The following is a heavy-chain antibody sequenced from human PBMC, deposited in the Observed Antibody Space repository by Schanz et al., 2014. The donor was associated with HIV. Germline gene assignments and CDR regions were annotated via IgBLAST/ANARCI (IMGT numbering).Heavy chain of an antibody. CDR2: ISGSGGST. D-gene: IGHD4-17*01. CDR3: AKGGFYGDYVSYYYGLDV. CDR1: GFTFSSYA. Sequence: VQLVESGGGVVQPGRSLRLSCAASGFTFSSYAMYWVRQPPGKGLEWVSAISGSGGSTYYADSVKGRFTISRDNSKNTLYLQMNSLRAEDTAVYYCAKGGFYGDYVSYYYGLDVWGQGTTVTVSS. J-gene: IGHJ6*02. V-gene: IGHV3-23*04.